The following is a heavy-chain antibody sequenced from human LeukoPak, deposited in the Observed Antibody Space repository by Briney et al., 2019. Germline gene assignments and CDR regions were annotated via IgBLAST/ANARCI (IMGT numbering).Heavy chain of an antibody. Sequence: GGSLRLSCAASGFTFSSYEMNWVRQAPGKGLEWVSYISSSGSTIYYADSVKGRFTMSRDNAKSSLYLQMISLRDEDTAVYYCAGNSVYGYFEYWGQGTLVTVSS. J-gene: IGHJ4*02. D-gene: IGHD5/OR15-5a*01. CDR3: AGNSVYGYFEY. CDR1: GFTFSSYE. V-gene: IGHV3-48*03. CDR2: ISSSGSTI.